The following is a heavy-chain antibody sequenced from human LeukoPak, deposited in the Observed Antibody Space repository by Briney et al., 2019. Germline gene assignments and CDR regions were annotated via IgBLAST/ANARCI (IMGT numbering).Heavy chain of an antibody. CDR2: FDPEDGET. V-gene: IGHV1-24*01. D-gene: IGHD1-26*01. Sequence: ASVKVSCKVSGYTLTELSMHWVRQAPGKGLEWMGGFDPEDGETIYAQKFQGRVTMTEDTSTDTAYMELSSLRSEDTAVYYCATDFGSSRMLDLDYWGQGTLVTVSS. CDR3: ATDFGSSRMLDLDY. J-gene: IGHJ4*02. CDR1: GYTLTELS.